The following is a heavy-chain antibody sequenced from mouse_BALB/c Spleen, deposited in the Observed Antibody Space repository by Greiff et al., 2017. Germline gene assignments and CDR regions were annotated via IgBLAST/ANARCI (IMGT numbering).Heavy chain of an antibody. CDR2: IYPGDGDT. Sequence: VQLQQSGAELVRPGSSVKISCTASGYAFSSYWMNWVKQRPGQGLEWIGQIYPGDGDTNYNGKFKGKATLTADKSSSTAYMQLSSLTSEDSAVYFCARSEDHYYYAMDYWGQGTSVTVSS. J-gene: IGHJ4*01. CDR1: GYAFSSYW. V-gene: IGHV1-80*01. CDR3: ARSEDHYYYAMDY.